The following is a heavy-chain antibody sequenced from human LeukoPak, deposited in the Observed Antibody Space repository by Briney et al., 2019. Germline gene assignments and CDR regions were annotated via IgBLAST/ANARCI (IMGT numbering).Heavy chain of an antibody. D-gene: IGHD2/OR15-2a*01. J-gene: IGHJ4*02. CDR3: SEGYFEPFDH. Sequence: SETLSLTCVVSGASVSSSHWNWIRQLPGKGLEWIGCLSYTGKTDYNPSLTSRVTISLDTSRNQVSLKLRSVTAADTAVYYCSEGYFEPFDHWGQGTLVTVSS. CDR1: GASVSSSH. V-gene: IGHV4-59*02. CDR2: LSYTGKT.